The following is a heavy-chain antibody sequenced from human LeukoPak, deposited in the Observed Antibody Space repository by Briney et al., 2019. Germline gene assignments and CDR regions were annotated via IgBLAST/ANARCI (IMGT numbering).Heavy chain of an antibody. CDR1: GGSISSSSYY. Sequence: SETLSLTCTVSGGSISSSSYYWGWIRQPPGKGLEWIGSIYYSGSTYYNPSLKSRVTISVDTSKNQFSLKLSSVTAADTAVYYRARHGSIAARPRVGYYYYYMDVWGKGTTVTVSS. CDR3: ARHGSIAARPRVGYYYYYMDV. D-gene: IGHD6-6*01. J-gene: IGHJ6*03. CDR2: IYYSGST. V-gene: IGHV4-39*01.